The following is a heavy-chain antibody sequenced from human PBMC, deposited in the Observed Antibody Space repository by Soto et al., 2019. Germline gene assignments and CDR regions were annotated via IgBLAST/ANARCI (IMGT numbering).Heavy chain of an antibody. V-gene: IGHV1-18*04. CDR1: GYTFTSYG. D-gene: IGHD2-2*01. CDR3: ASTSYCSSTSCSNAFDI. J-gene: IGHJ3*02. CDR2: IIAYNGNT. Sequence: ASVKASCKASGYTFTSYGISWVRKAHGQGLEWMGWIIAYNGNTNYAQKLQGRVTMTTDTSTSTAYMELRSLRSDDTAVYYCASTSYCSSTSCSNAFDIWGQGRMVTVSS.